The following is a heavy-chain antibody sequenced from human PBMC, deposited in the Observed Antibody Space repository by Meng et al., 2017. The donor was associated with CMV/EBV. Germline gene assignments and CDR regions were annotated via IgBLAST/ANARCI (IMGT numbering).Heavy chain of an antibody. CDR2: IYSGGST. CDR1: GLTVSSNY. CDR3: ATGLNGLLATFDY. D-gene: IGHD2-8*02. Sequence: CAASGLTVSSNYMSWVRQAPGKGLEWVSIIYSGGSTYYADSVKGRFTISRDNSKNTLYLQMNSLRAEDTAVYYCATGLNGLLATFDYWGQGTVVTVSS. V-gene: IGHV3-66*02. J-gene: IGHJ4*02.